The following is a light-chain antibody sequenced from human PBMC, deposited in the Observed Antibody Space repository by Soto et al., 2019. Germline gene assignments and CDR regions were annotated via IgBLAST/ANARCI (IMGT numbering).Light chain of an antibody. J-gene: IGKJ1*01. Sequence: DIVMTQSPDSLAVSLGERATINCKSSQSVLYSSNNKNYLAWYQQKPGQPPKLLIYWASTRESGVPDRFSGSGSGTDFNLTISSLQAEDVAFYYCQQYYSTPQTFGQGTKVELK. V-gene: IGKV4-1*01. CDR2: WAS. CDR1: QSVLYSSNNKNY. CDR3: QQYYSTPQT.